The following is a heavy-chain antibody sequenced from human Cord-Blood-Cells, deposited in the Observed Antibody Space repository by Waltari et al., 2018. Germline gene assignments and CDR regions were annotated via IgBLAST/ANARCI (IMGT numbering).Heavy chain of an antibody. V-gene: IGHV5-51*01. CDR1: GYSFTSYW. Sequence: EVQLVQSGAEVKKPGESLKISCKGSGYSFTSYWIGWVRQMPGKGLGWMGIIYPGDSDTRYSPSFQGQVTISADKSISTAYLQWSSLKASDTAMYYCARQLSVSSGSGSYFDYWGQGTLVTVSS. J-gene: IGHJ4*02. D-gene: IGHD3-10*01. CDR2: IYPGDSDT. CDR3: ARQLSVSSGSGSYFDY.